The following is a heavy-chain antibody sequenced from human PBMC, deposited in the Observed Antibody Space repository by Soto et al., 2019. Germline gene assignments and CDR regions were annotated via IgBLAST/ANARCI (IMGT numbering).Heavy chain of an antibody. V-gene: IGHV3-74*01. D-gene: IGHD1-1*01. J-gene: IGHJ4*02. CDR3: ASPTTTTFDY. CDR2: INSDGSNT. CDR1: GFSFSNYS. Sequence: GGSLRLSCAPSGFSFSNYSMHWVRQVPGKGVGWVSRINSDGSNTDYADPVKGRFTISRDNAKNTLYLQMNSLRVEDTGVYYCASPTTTTFDYWGQGALVTVSS.